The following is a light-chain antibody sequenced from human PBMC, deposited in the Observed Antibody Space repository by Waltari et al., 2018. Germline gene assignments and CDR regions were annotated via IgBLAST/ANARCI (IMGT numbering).Light chain of an antibody. CDR1: QGINNY. CDR3: QKYNSSPKM. CDR2: AAS. J-gene: IGKJ1*01. Sequence: EIQMTQSPSSLSASVGDRVTITCRASQGINNYLAWYQQKLGKVPKLLIYAASTLQPGVPSRFSASGSGTDFTLTISNLQPEDVATYYCQKYNSSPKMFGQGTKVEIK. V-gene: IGKV1-27*01.